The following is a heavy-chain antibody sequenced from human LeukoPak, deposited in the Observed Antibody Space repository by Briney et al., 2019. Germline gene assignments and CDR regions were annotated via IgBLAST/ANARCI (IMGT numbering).Heavy chain of an antibody. CDR1: GFTFSNYW. J-gene: IGHJ4*02. CDR3: VRDGGVSGYDLLDY. V-gene: IGHV3-7*01. Sequence: GGSLRLSCAASGFTFSNYWMSWVRQAPGKALEWVAHINQDGSEEHYMDSVKARFIISRDNAKNSLSLQMDSLRAEDTAVYYCVRDGGVSGYDLLDYWGQGTLVTVSS. CDR2: INQDGSEE. D-gene: IGHD5-12*01.